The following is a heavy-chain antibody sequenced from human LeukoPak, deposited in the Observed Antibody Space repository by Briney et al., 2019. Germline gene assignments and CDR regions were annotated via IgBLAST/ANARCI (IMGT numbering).Heavy chain of an antibody. Sequence: SETLSLTCTVSGGSISSYYWSWIRQPPGKGLEWIGYIYYSGSTNYNPSLKSRVTTSVDTSKNQFSLKLSSVTAADTAVYYCARGGEQQLLRDWGQGTLVTVSS. J-gene: IGHJ4*02. V-gene: IGHV4-59*01. CDR2: IYYSGST. CDR3: ARGGEQQLLRD. CDR1: GGSISSYY. D-gene: IGHD6-13*01.